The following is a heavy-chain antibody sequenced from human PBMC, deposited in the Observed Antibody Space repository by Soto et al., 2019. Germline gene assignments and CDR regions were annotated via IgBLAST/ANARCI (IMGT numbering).Heavy chain of an antibody. CDR2: INPNGGST. J-gene: IGHJ4*02. Sequence: ASVKVSCKAPADTFTSYYIHWVRQAPGHGLEWMGIINPNGGSTRFAQTFQGRITMTTDTSTSTAYMELRSLRSDDTAVYYCARDSPSLYSSGPYYFDYWGQGTLVTVSS. CDR1: ADTFTSYY. CDR3: ARDSPSLYSSGPYYFDY. D-gene: IGHD6-19*01. V-gene: IGHV1-46*01.